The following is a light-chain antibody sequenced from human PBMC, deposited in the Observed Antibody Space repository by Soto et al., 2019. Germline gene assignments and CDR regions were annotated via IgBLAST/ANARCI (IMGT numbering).Light chain of an antibody. CDR1: QSVSSN. CDR3: QQYGSSIT. Sequence: REVAQAPGTLCVSPGEIATRSCRSSQSVSSNLVWYQQKPGQAPRLLIYGASTRVTGIPARFSGSGSGTDFTLTINRLEPEDFAVYYCQQYGSSITFGQGTRLEIK. V-gene: IGKV3-20*01. CDR2: GAS. J-gene: IGKJ5*01.